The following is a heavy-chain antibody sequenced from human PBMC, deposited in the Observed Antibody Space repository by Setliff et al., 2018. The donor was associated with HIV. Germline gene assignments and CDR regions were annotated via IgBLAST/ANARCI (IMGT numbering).Heavy chain of an antibody. V-gene: IGHV4-39*07. D-gene: IGHD3-22*01. Sequence: SETLSLTCTVSGGSISSSSYYWGWIRQPPGKGLEWIGSIYYSGSTYYNPSLKSRVTISVDTSKNQFSLKLSSVTAADTAVYYCARDPYYYDSSGYSWVYYYYGMDVWGQGTTVTV. CDR1: GGSISSSSYY. CDR3: ARDPYYYDSSGYSWVYYYYGMDV. CDR2: IYYSGST. J-gene: IGHJ6*02.